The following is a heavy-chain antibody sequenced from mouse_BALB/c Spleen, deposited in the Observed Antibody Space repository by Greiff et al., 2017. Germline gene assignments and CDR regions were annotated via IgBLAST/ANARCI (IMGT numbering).Heavy chain of an antibody. CDR3: TRGYGSSYDYAMDY. J-gene: IGHJ4*01. V-gene: IGHV1S81*02. CDR1: GYTFTSYY. Sequence: GQLQQSGAELVKPGASVKLSCKASGYTFTSYYMYWVKQRPGQGLEWIGEINPSNGGTNFNEKFKSKATLTVDKSSSTAYMQLSSLTSEDSAVYYCTRGYGSSYDYAMDYWGQGTSVTVSS. CDR2: INPSNGGT. D-gene: IGHD1-1*01.